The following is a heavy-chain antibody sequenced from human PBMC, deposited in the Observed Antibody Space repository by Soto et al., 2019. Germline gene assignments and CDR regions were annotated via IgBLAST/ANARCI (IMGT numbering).Heavy chain of an antibody. J-gene: IGHJ3*02. D-gene: IGHD6-13*01. V-gene: IGHV4-59*08. CDR3: ARRYSSAFDI. CDR1: GGSISSYY. CDR2: IYYSGST. Sequence: SETLSRTCTVSGGSISSYYWSWFRQPPGKGLEWIGYIYYSGSTNYNPSLKSRVTISVDTSKNQFSLKLSSVTAADTAVYYCARRYSSAFDIWGQGTMVTVSS.